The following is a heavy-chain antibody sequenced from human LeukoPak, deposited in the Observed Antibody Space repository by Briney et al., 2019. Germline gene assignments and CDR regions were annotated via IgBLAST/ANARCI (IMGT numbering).Heavy chain of an antibody. CDR1: GYTFTGYY. J-gene: IGHJ4*02. CDR3: ARDHLIRVAAAGY. Sequence: ASVKVSCKASGYTFTGYYMLWVRQAPGQGLEWMGWINPNSGGTNYAQKFQGRVTMTRDTSISTAYMELSRLRSDDTAVYYCARDHLIRVAAAGYWGQGTLVTVSS. V-gene: IGHV1-2*02. D-gene: IGHD2-15*01. CDR2: INPNSGGT.